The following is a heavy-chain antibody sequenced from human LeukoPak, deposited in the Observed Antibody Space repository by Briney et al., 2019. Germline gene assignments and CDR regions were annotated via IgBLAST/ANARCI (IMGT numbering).Heavy chain of an antibody. V-gene: IGHV3-15*01. D-gene: IGHD3-10*01. CDR1: GFTFSIAW. Sequence: GGSLRLSCAASGFTFSIAWMSWVRQAPGKGLEWVGRIKSKTDGGTTDYAAPVKGRFTISRDDSKNTLYLQMNSLKTEDTTVYYCTTDSLLLWLGELAFDSGVEYWGQGTLVTVSS. CDR2: IKSKTDGGTT. CDR3: TTDSLLLWLGELAFDSGVEY. J-gene: IGHJ4*02.